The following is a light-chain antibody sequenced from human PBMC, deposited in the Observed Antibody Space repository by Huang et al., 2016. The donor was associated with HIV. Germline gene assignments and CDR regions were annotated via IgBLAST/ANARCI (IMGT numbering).Light chain of an antibody. J-gene: IGKJ2*01. CDR1: QSVSSSY. V-gene: IGKV3-20*01. CDR2: GAS. CDR3: QQYGSSPPYT. Sequence: EIVLTQSPGTLSLSPGERATLSCRTSQSVSSSYLGWYQQKPGQAPRLLIYGASSRATGIPDRFSVSGSGTDFTLTISRLEPEDFAVYYCQQYGSSPPYTFGQGTKLEIK.